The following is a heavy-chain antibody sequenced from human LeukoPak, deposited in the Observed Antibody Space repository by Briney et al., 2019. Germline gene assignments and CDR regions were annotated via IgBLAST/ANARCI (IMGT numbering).Heavy chain of an antibody. D-gene: IGHD3-9*01. CDR1: GFTFSSYG. CDR2: IRYEGSNK. Sequence: GGSLTLSCAASGFTFSSYGMHWVRQPPGKGLEWVAFIRYEGSNKYYADSVQGRFTISSDNSKNTLYLQMNRLRAADTAVYYCAKDRVLRYPTWYFDYWGPGTLVTVSS. V-gene: IGHV3-30*02. CDR3: AKDRVLRYPTWYFDY. J-gene: IGHJ4*02.